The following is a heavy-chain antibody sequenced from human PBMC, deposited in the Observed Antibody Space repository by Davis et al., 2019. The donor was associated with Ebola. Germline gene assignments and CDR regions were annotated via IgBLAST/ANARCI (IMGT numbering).Heavy chain of an antibody. V-gene: IGHV4-59*08. CDR1: GGSISTYY. D-gene: IGHD1-26*01. CDR3: ARHVIKVGASTRRIITNWFDP. J-gene: IGHJ5*02. CDR2: IQNSGSP. Sequence: SETLSLTCSVSGGSISTYYWNWIRQPPGKGLEWVGCIQNSGSPIYNPSLKRRVTLSVDRSTNQFSLKLTSVTAADTAVYYCARHVIKVGASTRRIITNWFDPWGQGTLVTVSS.